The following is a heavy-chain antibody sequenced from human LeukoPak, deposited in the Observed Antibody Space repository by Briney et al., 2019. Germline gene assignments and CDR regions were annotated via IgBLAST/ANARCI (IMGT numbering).Heavy chain of an antibody. Sequence: GASVKVSCKASGGTFSSYAISWVRQAPGQGLEWMGWISAYNGNTNYAQKLQGRVTMTTDTSTSTAYMELRSLRSDDTAVYYCARHRTDIRTFDDAFDIWGQGTMVTVSS. D-gene: IGHD3-9*01. V-gene: IGHV1-18*01. CDR1: GGTFSSYA. J-gene: IGHJ3*02. CDR2: ISAYNGNT. CDR3: ARHRTDIRTFDDAFDI.